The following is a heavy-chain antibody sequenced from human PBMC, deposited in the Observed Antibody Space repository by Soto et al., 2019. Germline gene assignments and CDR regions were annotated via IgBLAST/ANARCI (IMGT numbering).Heavy chain of an antibody. Sequence: QVQLVESGGGVVQPGRSLRLSCAASGFTFSSYAMHWVRQAPGTGLEWVAVISYEGSNKYYADSVKGRFTISRDNSKNTLYLHMNSLRAEDTAVYYCARDHLTLVRVFDYWGQGTLVTVSS. J-gene: IGHJ4*02. CDR1: GFTFSSYA. CDR2: ISYEGSNK. D-gene: IGHD3-10*01. V-gene: IGHV3-30-3*01. CDR3: ARDHLTLVRVFDY.